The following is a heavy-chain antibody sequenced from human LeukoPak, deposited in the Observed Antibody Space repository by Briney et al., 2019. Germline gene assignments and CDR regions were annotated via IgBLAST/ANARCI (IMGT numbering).Heavy chain of an antibody. CDR1: GGSISSSSYY. Sequence: SETLSLTCTVSGGSISSSSYYWGWIRQPPGKGLEWIGSIYYSGSTYYNPSLKSRVTISVDTSKNQFALKLSSVTAADTAVYYCARVVPAAIPLFDYWGQGTLVTVSS. V-gene: IGHV4-39*06. D-gene: IGHD2-2*01. J-gene: IGHJ4*02. CDR2: IYYSGST. CDR3: ARVVPAAIPLFDY.